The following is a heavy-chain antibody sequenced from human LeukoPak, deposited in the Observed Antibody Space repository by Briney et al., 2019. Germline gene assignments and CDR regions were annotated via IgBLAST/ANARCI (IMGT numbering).Heavy chain of an antibody. D-gene: IGHD3-10*01. J-gene: IGHJ1*01. CDR1: GYTFTSYG. V-gene: IGHV1-18*01. CDR2: ISAYNGNT. Sequence: ASVKVSCKASGYTFTSYGISWVRQAPGQGLEWMGWISAYNGNTNYAQKLQGRVTMTTDTSTSTAYMELRSLRSDDTAVYYCARDRLWFGEIPFFQHWGQGTLVTVSS. CDR3: ARDRLWFGEIPFFQH.